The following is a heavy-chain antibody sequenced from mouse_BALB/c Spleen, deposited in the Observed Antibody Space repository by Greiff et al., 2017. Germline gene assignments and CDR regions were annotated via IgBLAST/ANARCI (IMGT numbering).Heavy chain of an antibody. Sequence: QVHVKQSGPELVKPGASVRISCKASGYTFTSYYIHWVKQRPGQGLEWIGWIYPGNVNTKYNEKFKGKATLTADKSSSTAYMQLSSLTSEDSAVYFCAREGDSLFDYWGQGTTLTVSS. V-gene: IGHV1S56*01. D-gene: IGHD3-3*01. CDR1: GYTFTSYY. CDR2: IYPGNVNT. J-gene: IGHJ2*01. CDR3: AREGDSLFDY.